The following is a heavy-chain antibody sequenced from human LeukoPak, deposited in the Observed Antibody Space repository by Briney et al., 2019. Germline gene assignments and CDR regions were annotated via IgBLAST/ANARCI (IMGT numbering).Heavy chain of an antibody. CDR1: GFTVSSNY. Sequence: PGGSLRLSCAASGFTVSSNYMSWVRQAPGKGLEWVSVIYSGGSTYYADSVKGRFTISRDNSKNTLYLQMNSLRAEDTAVYYRAKDSYYYDSSGYYSDYWGQGTLVTVSS. V-gene: IGHV3-66*01. D-gene: IGHD3-22*01. CDR3: AKDSYYYDSSGYYSDY. J-gene: IGHJ4*02. CDR2: IYSGGST.